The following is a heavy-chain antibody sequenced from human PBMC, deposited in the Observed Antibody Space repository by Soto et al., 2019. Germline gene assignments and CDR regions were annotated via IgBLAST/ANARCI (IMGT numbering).Heavy chain of an antibody. V-gene: IGHV4-59*06. J-gene: IGHJ4*02. CDR2: IYYSGST. Sequence: TSETLSLTCTVSGGSISSYYWSWIRQHPGKGLEWIGYIYYSGSTYYNPSLKSRVTISVDTSKNQFSLKLSSVTAADTAVYYCARTNYYDSSGYYRSFDYWGQGTLVTVSS. CDR3: ARTNYYDSSGYYRSFDY. CDR1: GGSISSYY. D-gene: IGHD3-22*01.